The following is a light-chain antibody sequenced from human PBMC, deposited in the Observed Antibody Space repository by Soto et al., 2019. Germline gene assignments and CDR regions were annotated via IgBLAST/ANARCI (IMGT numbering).Light chain of an antibody. CDR1: SSDLGAYNY. V-gene: IGLV2-14*03. Sequence: QSVLTQPASVSGSPGQSITISCTGTSSDLGAYNYVAWDQQHPGQAPKLMTYDVNNRPSGVSDRFSASKSGNTACLTIAWLQAEDESDYYCSSYTSCNTVVFGGGTQHTVL. CDR2: DVN. J-gene: IGLJ3*02. CDR3: SSYTSCNTVV.